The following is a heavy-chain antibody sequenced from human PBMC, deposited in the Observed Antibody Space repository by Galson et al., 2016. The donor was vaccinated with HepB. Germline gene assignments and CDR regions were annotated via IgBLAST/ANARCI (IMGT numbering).Heavy chain of an antibody. V-gene: IGHV3-9*01. D-gene: IGHD3-10*01. CDR3: VRDSGSGIDY. CDR1: GFSFEDYA. J-gene: IGHJ4*02. Sequence: SLRLSCAASGFSFEDYAMHWVRHVPGKGLEWVSRTSDDGRGSQYEDSVMGRFTISRDNAKNTLYLQMNSLRVEDTALYYCVRDSGSGIDYWGQGTLVTVSS. CDR2: TSDDGRGS.